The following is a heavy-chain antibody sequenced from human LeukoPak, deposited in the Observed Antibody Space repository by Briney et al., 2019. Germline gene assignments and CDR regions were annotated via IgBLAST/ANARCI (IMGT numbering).Heavy chain of an antibody. J-gene: IGHJ4*02. Sequence: GGSLRLSCAASGFSFSSYYMSWVRQAPGKGLEWVLAISGSGGSTYYADSVKGRFTISRDNSKNTLYLQMNSLRAEDTAVYYCAKSDTNIAVAGTLGYWGQGTLVTVSS. CDR3: AKSDTNIAVAGTLGY. CDR2: ISGSGGST. D-gene: IGHD6-19*01. V-gene: IGHV3-23*01. CDR1: GFSFSSYY.